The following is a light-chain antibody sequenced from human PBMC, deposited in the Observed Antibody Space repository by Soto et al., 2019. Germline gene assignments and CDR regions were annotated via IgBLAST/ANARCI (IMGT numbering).Light chain of an antibody. V-gene: IGKV3-15*01. CDR3: QQYNDWPPVT. CDR1: PSVSSN. CDR2: GAS. J-gene: IGKJ1*01. Sequence: EIVLTQSPATLSVSPGERATLSCRASPSVSSNLAWYQQKPGQAPRLLIYGASTTATGIPARFSGSGSGTAFTLTISSLQSEDFAVYYGQQYNDWPPVTFGQGTKVDIK.